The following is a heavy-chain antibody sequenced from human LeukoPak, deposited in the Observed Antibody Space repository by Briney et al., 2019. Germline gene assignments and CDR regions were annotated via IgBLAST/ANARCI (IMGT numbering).Heavy chain of an antibody. D-gene: IGHD3-16*01. Sequence: SETLSLTCTFSGGSFSPAHWSWIRQPPGKGLEWIGVICDNGHTDYNPSLQSRVTISVDTSKRQFSLKLSSLAAADTAVYYCAGGRDPNNPGHGGQGPLVTVPS. CDR1: GGSFSPAH. CDR2: ICDNGHT. V-gene: IGHV4-59*01. CDR3: AGGRDPNNPGH. J-gene: IGHJ4*02.